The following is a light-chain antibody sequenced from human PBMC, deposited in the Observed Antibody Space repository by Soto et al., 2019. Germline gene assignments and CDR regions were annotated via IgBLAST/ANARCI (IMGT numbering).Light chain of an antibody. CDR3: QQYNAYWT. CDR1: QSISSW. Sequence: IQMTQSPSTLAASVGDRVTITCRASQSISSWLAWYQQKPGKGPKLLIYQASSLESGVPSRFGGSGSGTEFTLTISSLQPEDSATYYCQQYNAYWTFGQGTKVEIK. J-gene: IGKJ1*01. CDR2: QAS. V-gene: IGKV1-5*03.